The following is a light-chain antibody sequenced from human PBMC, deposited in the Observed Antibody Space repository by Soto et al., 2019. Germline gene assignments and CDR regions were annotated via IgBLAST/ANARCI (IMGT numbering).Light chain of an antibody. Sequence: DIVVTQSPDSLAVSLGERATINCKSSQSVLYTSNNKNYLAWYQQKSGQPPKLLFYWASTRESGVPDRFSGSGSGTDFTLTISSLQAEDVAVYYCQQYYTSPWTFGQGTKVEIK. CDR1: QSVLYTSNNKNY. CDR2: WAS. V-gene: IGKV4-1*01. CDR3: QQYYTSPWT. J-gene: IGKJ1*01.